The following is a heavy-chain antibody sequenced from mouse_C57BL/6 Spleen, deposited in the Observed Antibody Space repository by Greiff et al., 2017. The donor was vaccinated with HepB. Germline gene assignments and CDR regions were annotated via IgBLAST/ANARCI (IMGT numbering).Heavy chain of an antibody. CDR3: ASQLHYFDY. J-gene: IGHJ2*01. CDR2: ISSGGSYT. CDR1: GFTFSSYG. V-gene: IGHV5-6*01. Sequence: EVQLQESGGDLVKPGGSLKLSCAASGFTFSSYGMSWVRQTPDKRLEWVATISSGGSYTYYPDSVKGRFTISRDNAKNTLYLQMSSLKSEDTAMYYCASQLHYFDYWGQGTTLTVSS.